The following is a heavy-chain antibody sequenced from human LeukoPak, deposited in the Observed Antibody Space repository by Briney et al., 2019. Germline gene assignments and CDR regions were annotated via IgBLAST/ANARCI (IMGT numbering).Heavy chain of an antibody. V-gene: IGHV1-46*01. D-gene: IGHD5-18*01. CDR3: ARGYIYGDY. J-gene: IGHJ4*02. CDR2: INPSFGGT. Sequence: ASVKVSCKASGYTFTTYYIHWVRQAPGQGLEWMGIINPSFGGTTYAQSFQGRLTLTRDTSASTVYMELSSLKSEDTATYYCARGYIYGDYWGQGTLVTVSS. CDR1: GYTFTTYY.